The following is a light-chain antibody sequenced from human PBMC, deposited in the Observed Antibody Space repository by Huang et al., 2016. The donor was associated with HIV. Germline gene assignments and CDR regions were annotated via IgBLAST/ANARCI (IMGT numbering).Light chain of an antibody. CDR2: AAS. Sequence: IRMTQSPSSLSASTGDRVTITCRSNQDINNFLAWYQQRPGSVPKLLIYAASTLQSGVPSRFSGNGSGTDFTLTIGRLHSEDVATYYCQQYDIHPLTFGPGTRVDIK. J-gene: IGKJ3*01. CDR3: QQYDIHPLT. CDR1: QDINNF. V-gene: IGKV1-8*01.